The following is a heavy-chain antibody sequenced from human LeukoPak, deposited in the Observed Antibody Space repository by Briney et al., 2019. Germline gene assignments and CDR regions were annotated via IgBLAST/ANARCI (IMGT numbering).Heavy chain of an antibody. CDR3: ARGTTDILTGYYYYAMDV. Sequence: GGSLRLSCAASGFTVSSNYMSWVRQAPGKGLEWVSVIHSGGSTYYADSVKGRFTISRDNSKNTVYLQMNSLRAEDTAVYHCARGTTDILTGYYYYAMDVWGQGTTVTVSS. CDR2: IHSGGST. J-gene: IGHJ6*02. CDR1: GFTVSSNY. D-gene: IGHD3-9*01. V-gene: IGHV3-53*01.